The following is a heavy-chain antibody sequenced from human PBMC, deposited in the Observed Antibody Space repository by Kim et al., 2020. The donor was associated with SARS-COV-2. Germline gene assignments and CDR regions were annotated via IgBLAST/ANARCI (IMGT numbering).Heavy chain of an antibody. J-gene: IGHJ2*01. D-gene: IGHD1-26*01. CDR1: GYTFTSYY. CDR2: INPSGGST. V-gene: IGHV1-46*01. Sequence: ASVKVSCKASGYTFTSYYMHWVRQAPGQGLEWMGIINPSGGSTSYAQKFQGRVTMTRDTSTSTVYMELSSLRSEDTAVYYCARSSGSPPRRPYWYFDLWGRGTLVTVSS. CDR3: ARSSGSPPRRPYWYFDL.